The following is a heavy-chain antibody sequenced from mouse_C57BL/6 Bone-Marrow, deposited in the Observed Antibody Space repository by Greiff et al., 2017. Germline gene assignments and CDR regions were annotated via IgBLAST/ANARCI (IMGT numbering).Heavy chain of an antibody. D-gene: IGHD1-1*01. Sequence: QVQLKESGAELVKPGASVKISCKASGYAFSSYWMNWVKQRPGKGLEWIGQIYPGDGDTNYNGKFKGKATLTADKSSSTAYMQLSSLTSEDSAVYFCARSAYYYGSSYVGFAYWGQGTLVTVSA. CDR1: GYAFSSYW. CDR2: IYPGDGDT. J-gene: IGHJ3*01. V-gene: IGHV1-80*01. CDR3: ARSAYYYGSSYVGFAY.